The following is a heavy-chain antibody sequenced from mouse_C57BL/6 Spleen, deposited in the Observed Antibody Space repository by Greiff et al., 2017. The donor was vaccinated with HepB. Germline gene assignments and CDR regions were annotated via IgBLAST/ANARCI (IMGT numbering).Heavy chain of an antibody. CDR2: INPNNGGT. CDR1: GYTFTDYY. J-gene: IGHJ4*01. V-gene: IGHV1-26*01. CDR3: ARSGYSNYGAMDY. D-gene: IGHD2-5*01. Sequence: EVQLQQSGPELVKPGASVKISCKASGYTFTDYYMNWVKQSHGESLEWIGAINPNNGGTSYNQKFKGKATLTVDKSSSTAYMELRSLTSEDSAVYYCARSGYSNYGAMDYWGQGTSVTVAS.